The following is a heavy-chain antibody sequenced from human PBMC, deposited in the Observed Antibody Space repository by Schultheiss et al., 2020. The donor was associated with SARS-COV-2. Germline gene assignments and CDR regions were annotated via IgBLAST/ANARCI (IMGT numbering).Heavy chain of an antibody. J-gene: IGHJ4*02. D-gene: IGHD1-26*01. CDR1: GFSFSNAW. Sequence: GGSLRLSCAASGFSFSNAWMNWVRQAPGKGLEWVGRIKSKTDGGTTDYAAPVKGRFTISRDDSKNTLYLQMNSLKTEDTAVYYCTTDLGIVGATPDYWGQGTLVTVSS. CDR2: IKSKTDGGTT. CDR3: TTDLGIVGATPDY. V-gene: IGHV3-15*07.